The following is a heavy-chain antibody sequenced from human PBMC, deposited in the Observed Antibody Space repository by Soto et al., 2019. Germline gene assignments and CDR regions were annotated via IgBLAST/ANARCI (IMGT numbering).Heavy chain of an antibody. CDR3: SKDVTADSSSWYNWFDP. V-gene: IGHV3-23*01. J-gene: IGHJ5*02. CDR1: GFTFSSYA. Sequence: GGSLRLSCAASGFTFSSYAMSWVRQAPGKGLEWVSAISGSGGSTYYADSVKGRFTISRDNSKNTLYLQMNSLRAEDTAVYYCSKDVTADSSSWYNWFDPWGQGTLVTVSS. CDR2: ISGSGGST. D-gene: IGHD6-13*01.